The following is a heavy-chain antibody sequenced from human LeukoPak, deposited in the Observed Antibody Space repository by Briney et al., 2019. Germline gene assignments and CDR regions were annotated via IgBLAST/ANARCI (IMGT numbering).Heavy chain of an antibody. CDR2: IYYSGST. J-gene: IGHJ5*02. Sequence: SGTLSLTCTVSGGSISSGGYYWSWIRQPPGKGLEWIGYIYYSGSTNYNPSLKSRVTISVDTSKNQFSLKLSSVTAADTAVYYCARDGGYSYGIGTGFDPWGQGTLVTVSS. V-gene: IGHV4-61*08. D-gene: IGHD5-18*01. CDR3: ARDGGYSYGIGTGFDP. CDR1: GGSISSGGYY.